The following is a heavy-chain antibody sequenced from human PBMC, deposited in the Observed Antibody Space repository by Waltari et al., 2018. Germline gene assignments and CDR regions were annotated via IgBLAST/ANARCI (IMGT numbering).Heavy chain of an antibody. CDR1: GGSISSSSYY. Sequence: QLQLQESGPGLVKPSETLSLTCTVPGGSISSSSYYWGWIRQPPGKGLEWIGSIYYSGSTYYNPSLKSRVTISVDTSKNQFSLKLSSVTAADTAVYYCARTTYYYGMDVWGQGTTVTVSS. D-gene: IGHD4-17*01. CDR3: ARTTYYYGMDV. J-gene: IGHJ6*02. V-gene: IGHV4-39*01. CDR2: IYYSGST.